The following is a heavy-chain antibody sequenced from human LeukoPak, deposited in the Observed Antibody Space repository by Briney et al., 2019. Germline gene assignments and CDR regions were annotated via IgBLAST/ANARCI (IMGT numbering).Heavy chain of an antibody. V-gene: IGHV3-15*01. CDR2: IKRKTDGETT. J-gene: IGHJ4*02. CDR3: ATASSGLFY. Sequence: GGSLRLSCAASGLTFSNAWMSWVRQAPGEGLGWVGRIKRKTDGETTEYVAPVKGRFTISRDDSKNTLYLQMNSLKTEDTGVYYCATASSGLFYWGQETLVTVSS. CDR1: GLTFSNAW. D-gene: IGHD3-16*01.